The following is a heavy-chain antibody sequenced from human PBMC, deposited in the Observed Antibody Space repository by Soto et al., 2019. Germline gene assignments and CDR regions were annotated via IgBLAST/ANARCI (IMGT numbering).Heavy chain of an antibody. V-gene: IGHV3-11*05. Sequence: PGGSLRLSCAVSGFTFSDYYMTWIRQAPGKGLEWVSYISSSTSHTNYADSVKGRFTISRDNAKNSLFLQMNSLRAEDTAVYYCARDDSSGNYIPSSWGQGTLVTVSS. CDR3: ARDDSSGNYIPSS. CDR1: GFTFSDYY. CDR2: ISSSTSHT. J-gene: IGHJ4*02. D-gene: IGHD3-22*01.